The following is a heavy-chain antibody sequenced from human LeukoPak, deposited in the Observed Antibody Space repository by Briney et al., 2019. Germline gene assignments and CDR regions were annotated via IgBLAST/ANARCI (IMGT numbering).Heavy chain of an antibody. Sequence: GRSLRLSCAASGFTFSSYGIHWVRQAPGKGLEWVAIISYDGSNKYYADSVKGRFTISRDNAKNTLYLQMNSLTAADTAVYYCARDYGWGTAGDYWGQGILVTVSS. V-gene: IGHV3-30*03. J-gene: IGHJ4*02. CDR3: ARDYGWGTAGDY. CDR1: GFTFSSYG. D-gene: IGHD3-16*01. CDR2: ISYDGSNK.